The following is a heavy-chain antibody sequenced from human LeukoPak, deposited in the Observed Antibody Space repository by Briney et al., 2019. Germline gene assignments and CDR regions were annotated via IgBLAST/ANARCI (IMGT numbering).Heavy chain of an antibody. J-gene: IGHJ4*02. CDR1: GFTFSSYA. CDR3: ARGREQWLEGIDY. V-gene: IGHV3-23*01. CDR2: ISGSGGST. D-gene: IGHD6-19*01. Sequence: PGGSLRLSCAASGFTFSSYAMSWVRQAPGKGLEWVSAISGSGGSTYYADSVKGRFTISRDNSKNTLYLQMNSLRAEDTAVYYCARGREQWLEGIDYWGQGTLVTVSS.